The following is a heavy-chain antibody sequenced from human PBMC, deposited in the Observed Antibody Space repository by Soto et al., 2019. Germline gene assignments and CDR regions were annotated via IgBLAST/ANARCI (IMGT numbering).Heavy chain of an antibody. Sequence: QVQLVQSGAEVKKPGASMKVSCKASGYTFTNYDINWLRQAAGQGLEWMGWINPNSGNTGYAQKFQGRLIMTRNTSXXTXYXALTSLTSEDTAVYCCARLQRTNCIRGSGYSYYVEYWDPGALVTVSS. CDR3: ARLQRTNCIRGSGYSYYVEY. V-gene: IGHV1-8*01. CDR2: INPNSGNT. J-gene: IGHJ4*02. CDR1: GYTFTNYD. D-gene: IGHD6-13*01.